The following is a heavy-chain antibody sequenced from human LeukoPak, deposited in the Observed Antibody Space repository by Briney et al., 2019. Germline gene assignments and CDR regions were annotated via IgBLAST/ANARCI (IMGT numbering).Heavy chain of an antibody. CDR3: ARVESCSGGSCYFYYYYGMDV. D-gene: IGHD2-15*01. Sequence: ASVKVSCKASGYTFTGYYMHWVRQATGQGLEWMGWMNPNSGNTGYAQKFQGRVTMTRNTSISTAYMELSSLRSEDTAVYYCARVESCSGGSCYFYYYYGMDVWGQGTTVTVSS. CDR1: GYTFTGYY. J-gene: IGHJ6*02. CDR2: MNPNSGNT. V-gene: IGHV1-8*02.